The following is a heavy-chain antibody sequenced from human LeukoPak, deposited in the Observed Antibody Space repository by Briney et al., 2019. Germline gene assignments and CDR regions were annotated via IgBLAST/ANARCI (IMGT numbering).Heavy chain of an antibody. Sequence: PGRSLRLSCAASGFTFSNYVMHWVRQAPGKGLEWVAVMWYDGSNNYYADSVKGRFTISRDNSKNTLYLQMNSLRAEDTAVYYCAREQDDAFDIWGQGTMVTVS. V-gene: IGHV3-33*01. CDR3: AREQDDAFDI. CDR1: GFTFSNYV. J-gene: IGHJ3*02. CDR2: MWYDGSNN.